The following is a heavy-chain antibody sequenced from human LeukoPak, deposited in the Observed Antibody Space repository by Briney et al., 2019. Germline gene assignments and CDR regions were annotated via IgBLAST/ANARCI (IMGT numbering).Heavy chain of an antibody. V-gene: IGHV4-34*01. Sequence: SETLSLTCAVYGGSFSGYYWSWIRQPPGKGLEWIGEINHSGSTNYNPSLKSRVTISVDTSKNQFSPKLSSVTAADTAVYYCARAPRKLGYCSSTSCYGGYDYWGQGTLVTVSS. CDR1: GGSFSGYY. J-gene: IGHJ4*02. D-gene: IGHD2-2*01. CDR2: INHSGST. CDR3: ARAPRKLGYCSSTSCYGGYDY.